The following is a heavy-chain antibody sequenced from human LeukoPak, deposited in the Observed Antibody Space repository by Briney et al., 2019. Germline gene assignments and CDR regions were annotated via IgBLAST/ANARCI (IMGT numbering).Heavy chain of an antibody. CDR3: ARGRMGSSSLYYYYYYGMGV. CDR1: GYTFTSYY. D-gene: IGHD6-6*01. Sequence: ASVKVSCKASGYTFTSYYMHWVRQAPGQGLEWMGIINPSGGSTSYAQKFQGRVTMTRDTSTSTVYMELSSLRSEDTAVYYCARGRMGSSSLYYYYYYGMGVWGQGTTVTVSS. CDR2: INPSGGST. J-gene: IGHJ6*02. V-gene: IGHV1-46*01.